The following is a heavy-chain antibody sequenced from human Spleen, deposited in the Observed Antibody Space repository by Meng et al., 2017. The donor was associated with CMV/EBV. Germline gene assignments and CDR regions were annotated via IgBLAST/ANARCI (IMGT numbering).Heavy chain of an antibody. CDR3: ARGIMAQYYYYGMDV. D-gene: IGHD3-16*01. Sequence: GESLKISCAASGFTFSSYAMSWVRQAPGKGLEWVSAISGSGGSTYYADSVKGRFTISRDNSKNTLYLQMNSLRAEDTAVYYCARGIMAQYYYYGMDVWGQGTTVTVSS. CDR2: ISGSGGST. CDR1: GFTFSSYA. J-gene: IGHJ6*02. V-gene: IGHV3-23*01.